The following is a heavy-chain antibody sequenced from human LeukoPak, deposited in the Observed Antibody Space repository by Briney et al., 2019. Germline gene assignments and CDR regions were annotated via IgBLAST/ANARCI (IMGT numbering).Heavy chain of an antibody. D-gene: IGHD1-7*01. CDR3: AKNKWNYDY. CDR1: GYTFSNYS. Sequence: GGSLRLSCAASGYTFSNYSMSWVRQAPGKGLEWVANIKQDGSEKYYVDSVKGRFTISRDNAKNSLYLQMTSLRTEDTAVYYCAKNKWNYDYWGQGTLVTVSS. CDR2: IKQDGSEK. V-gene: IGHV3-7*01. J-gene: IGHJ4*02.